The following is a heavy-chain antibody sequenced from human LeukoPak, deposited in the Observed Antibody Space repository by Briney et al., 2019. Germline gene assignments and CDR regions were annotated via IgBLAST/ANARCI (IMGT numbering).Heavy chain of an antibody. CDR3: ASWGAGGNS. CDR2: INPDGSGK. CDR1: GFTLSTYW. J-gene: IGHJ4*02. Sequence: PGGSLRLSCEASGFTLSTYWMNWVRQVPGKGLDWVANINPDGSGKRYVDSVKGRFTIARDNADNSLSLQMNSLRAEDTAVYYCASWGAGGNSWSQGTLVTVSS. V-gene: IGHV3-7*01. D-gene: IGHD3-16*01.